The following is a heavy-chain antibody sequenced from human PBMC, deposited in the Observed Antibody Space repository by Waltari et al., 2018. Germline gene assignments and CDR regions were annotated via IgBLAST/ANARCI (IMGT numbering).Heavy chain of an antibody. Sequence: QLRLQESGPGLVKPSETLSLTCTVSGGSISSGGYYWGWIRQSPGKGLEWIGSSYYSGSTHYNPTLESQVTISGDTSKNQFSLKVSSVTAADTAVYYCARHWKRSGYRFDPWGQGTLVTVSS. V-gene: IGHV4-39*01. D-gene: IGHD5-12*01. CDR3: ARHWKRSGYRFDP. J-gene: IGHJ5*02. CDR1: GGSISSGGYY. CDR2: SYYSGST.